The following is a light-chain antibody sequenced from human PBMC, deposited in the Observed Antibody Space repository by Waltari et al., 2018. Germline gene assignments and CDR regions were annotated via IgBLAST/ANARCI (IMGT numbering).Light chain of an antibody. J-gene: IGKJ2*01. CDR3: QQSYTTPYT. CDR1: QSVSDY. CDR2: TAS. Sequence: DIQMTQSPSYLSASLGDRVTITCRASQSVSDYLNWYQQKPGKAPRLLIYTASSLQSGVPSTFSGSGSVTEFTLTISSLQIEDFATYYCQQSYTTPYTVGQGTKLEIK. V-gene: IGKV1-39*01.